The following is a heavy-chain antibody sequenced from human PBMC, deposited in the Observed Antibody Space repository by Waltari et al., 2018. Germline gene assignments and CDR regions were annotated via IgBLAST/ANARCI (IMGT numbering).Heavy chain of an antibody. J-gene: IGHJ4*02. CDR1: GFAFSATG. D-gene: IGHD5-18*01. Sequence: EVQLVESGGGLVQPGRSLRLSCTTSGFAFSATGQSWFRQAPGKGLEWVTFIRSKRYGETTDYAASVKGRFTVSRDDSKSIVFLQMNSLKVEDTARYFCVRDGRGHSPDYFDSWGQGTLVSVSP. CDR2: IRSKRYGETT. V-gene: IGHV3-49*03. CDR3: VRDGRGHSPDYFDS.